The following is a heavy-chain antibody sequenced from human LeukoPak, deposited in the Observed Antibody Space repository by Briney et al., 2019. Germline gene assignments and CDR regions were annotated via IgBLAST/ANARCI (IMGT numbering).Heavy chain of an antibody. CDR1: GGSFSGYH. Sequence: SETLSLTCAVYGGSFSGYHWSWIRPPPGKELEWSGEINHSGSTNYNPSLKSRVTISVDTSKNQCSLKLSSVTVADTAVYDCAREGLRDSSTSSLVDPWGQGTLVTVSS. D-gene: IGHD2-2*01. CDR3: AREGLRDSSTSSLVDP. J-gene: IGHJ5*02. CDR2: INHSGST. V-gene: IGHV4-34*01.